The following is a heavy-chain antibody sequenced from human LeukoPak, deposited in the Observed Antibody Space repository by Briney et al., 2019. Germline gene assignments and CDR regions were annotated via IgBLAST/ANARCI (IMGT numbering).Heavy chain of an antibody. CDR2: ISTSSSYI. Sequence: PGESLRLSCAASGFTFSSYSMNWVRQAPGKGLEWVSSISTSSSYIYYADSVKGRFTISRDNSKNTLYLQMNSLRAEDTAVYYCAKDGGSSGWSDFDYWGQGTLVTVSS. J-gene: IGHJ4*02. CDR3: AKDGGSSGWSDFDY. D-gene: IGHD6-19*01. CDR1: GFTFSSYS. V-gene: IGHV3-21*04.